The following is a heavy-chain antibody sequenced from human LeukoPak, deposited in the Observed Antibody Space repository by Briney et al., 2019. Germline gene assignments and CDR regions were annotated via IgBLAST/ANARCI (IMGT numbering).Heavy chain of an antibody. Sequence: SETLSLTCSVSGGSISSGNYYWGWIRQPPGTGLEWIATISYSGSTYYNPSVKSRVTISRDTSKNQFSLSLNSVTAADTAVYYCVRVKSGSISDSWGQGTLVTVSS. D-gene: IGHD1-26*01. J-gene: IGHJ4*02. CDR2: ISYSGST. V-gene: IGHV4-39*07. CDR3: VRVKSGSISDS. CDR1: GGSISSGNYY.